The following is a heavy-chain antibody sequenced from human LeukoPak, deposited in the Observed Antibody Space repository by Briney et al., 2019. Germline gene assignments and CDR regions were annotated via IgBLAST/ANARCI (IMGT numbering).Heavy chain of an antibody. CDR1: GFTFSSYW. CDR2: ISYDGSNK. V-gene: IGHV3-30*18. D-gene: IGHD5-12*01. CDR3: AKDQVATIMDAFDI. J-gene: IGHJ3*02. Sequence: SGGSLRLSCAASGFTFSSYWMSWVRQAPGKGLEWVAVISYDGSNKYYADPVKGRFTISRDNSKNTLYLQMNSLRAEDTAVYYCAKDQVATIMDAFDIWGQGTMVTVSS.